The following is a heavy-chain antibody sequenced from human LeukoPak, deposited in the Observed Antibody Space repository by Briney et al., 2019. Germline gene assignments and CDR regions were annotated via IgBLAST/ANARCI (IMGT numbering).Heavy chain of an antibody. CDR2: IRYDGSNK. Sequence: GGSLRLSCAASGFTFSSYGMHWVRQAPGKGLEWVAFIRYDGSNKYYADSVKGRFTISRDNSKNTLYLQMNSLRAEDTAVYYCAKDLHFGDYSPFVDCWGQGTLVTVSS. CDR1: GFTFSSYG. D-gene: IGHD4-11*01. V-gene: IGHV3-30*02. CDR3: AKDLHFGDYSPFVDC. J-gene: IGHJ4*02.